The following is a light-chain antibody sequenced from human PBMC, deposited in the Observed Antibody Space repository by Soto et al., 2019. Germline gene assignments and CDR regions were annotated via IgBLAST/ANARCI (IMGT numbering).Light chain of an antibody. CDR3: QQYSNWPIT. J-gene: IGKJ5*01. CDR2: GAS. V-gene: IGKV3-15*01. Sequence: VMTQSPTTLSVSPGERATLSCRASQSVSSNLAWYQQKPGQAPRLLIYGASTRATGIPARFSGSGSGTEFTLTISSLQSEDFAVYFCQQYSNWPITFGQGTRLEI. CDR1: QSVSSN.